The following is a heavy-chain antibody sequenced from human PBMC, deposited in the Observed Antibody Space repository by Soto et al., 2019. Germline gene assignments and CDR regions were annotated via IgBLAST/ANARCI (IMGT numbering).Heavy chain of an antibody. CDR1: GFTFSDYY. J-gene: IGHJ4*02. V-gene: IGHV3-7*01. CDR3: AKDGAIAAADYFFDY. D-gene: IGHD6-13*01. Sequence: LRLSCAASGFTFSDYYMSWIRQAPGKGLEWVANIKQDGSEKYYVDSVKGRFTISRDNSKNSVYLQMNSLRGEDTAVYYCAKDGAIAAADYFFDYWGQGSLVTVSS. CDR2: IKQDGSEK.